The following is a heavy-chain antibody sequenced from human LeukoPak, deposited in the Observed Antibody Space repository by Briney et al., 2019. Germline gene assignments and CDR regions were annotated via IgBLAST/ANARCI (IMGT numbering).Heavy chain of an antibody. Sequence: GGSLRLSCAASGFTFSNYAMSWVRQAPGKGLEWVSTISGSSSNTYYAGSVKGRFTVSRDNTKDTLYLQMNSLRAEDTAMYHCAKGSYDSSGYNYAFDIWGQGTFVTVSS. CDR3: AKGSYDSSGYNYAFDI. CDR2: ISGSSSNT. CDR1: GFTFSNYA. D-gene: IGHD3-22*01. V-gene: IGHV3-23*01. J-gene: IGHJ3*02.